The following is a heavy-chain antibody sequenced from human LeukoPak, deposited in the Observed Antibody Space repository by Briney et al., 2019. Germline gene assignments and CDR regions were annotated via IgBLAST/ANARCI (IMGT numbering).Heavy chain of an antibody. CDR3: ARPLGQGNEYGMDV. Sequence: SSETLSLTCTVSGGSISSYYWSWIRQPPGKGLEWIGYIYYSGTTNYNPSLKSRVTISVDTSKNQFSLKLTSVTAADTAVYYCARPLGQGNEYGMDVWGQGTTVTVSS. CDR1: GGSISSYY. CDR2: IYYSGTT. V-gene: IGHV4-59*12. D-gene: IGHD1-1*01. J-gene: IGHJ6*02.